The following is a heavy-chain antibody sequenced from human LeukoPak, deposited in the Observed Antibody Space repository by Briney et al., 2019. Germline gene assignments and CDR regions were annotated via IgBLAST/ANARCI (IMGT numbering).Heavy chain of an antibody. V-gene: IGHV4-34*01. CDR1: GGSFSGCY. D-gene: IGHD5-18*01. CDR3: ARGIQLWHFDY. Sequence: SETLSLTCAVYGGSFSGCYWSWIRQPPEKGLEWTGEINHSGSTNYNPSLKSRVTISVDTSKNQFSLKLSSVTAADTAVYYCARGIQLWHFDYWGQGTLVTVSS. J-gene: IGHJ4*02. CDR2: INHSGST.